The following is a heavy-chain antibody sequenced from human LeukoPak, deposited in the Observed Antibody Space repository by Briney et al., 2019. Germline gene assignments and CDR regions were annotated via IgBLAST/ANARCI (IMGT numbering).Heavy chain of an antibody. Sequence: SGTLSLTCTVSGGSISSYYWSWIRQPPGKGLEWIGYIYYSGSTNYNPSLKSRVTITVDTSKNQFSLKLSSVTAADTAVYYCARGRASSWVDYWGQGTLVTVSS. V-gene: IGHV4-59*01. J-gene: IGHJ4*02. CDR3: ARGRASSWVDY. D-gene: IGHD6-13*01. CDR2: IYYSGST. CDR1: GGSISSYY.